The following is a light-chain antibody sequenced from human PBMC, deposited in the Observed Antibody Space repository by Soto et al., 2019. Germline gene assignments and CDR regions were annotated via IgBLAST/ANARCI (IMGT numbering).Light chain of an antibody. CDR2: DVS. CDR1: SSDVGSSNG. J-gene: IGLJ1*01. Sequence: QSALTQPLSVSGSPGQSVAISSTGTSSDVGSSNGVSWYQQPPGTAPKLMIYDVSNRPSGVPDRFSGSKSGNTASLTISGLQAEDEADYYCSSYTSSSTYVFGTGTKVTVL. CDR3: SSYTSSSTYV. V-gene: IGLV2-18*02.